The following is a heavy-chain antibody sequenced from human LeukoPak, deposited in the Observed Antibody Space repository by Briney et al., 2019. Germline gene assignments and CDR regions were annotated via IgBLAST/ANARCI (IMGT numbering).Heavy chain of an antibody. CDR2: ISSGDTTI. J-gene: IGHJ6*02. V-gene: IGHV3-48*01. D-gene: IGHD3-10*01. Sequence: GGSLRLSCVVSGFTFSDCGMNWARQAPGKGLEWVSYISSGDTTISYADSVKGRFTISRDSAKDTLYLQMSSLRAEDTAVYYCARERIYFGSGGDLTDARLFYYYGMDVWGQGTTVTVSS. CDR1: GFTFSDCG. CDR3: ARERIYFGSGGDLTDARLFYYYGMDV.